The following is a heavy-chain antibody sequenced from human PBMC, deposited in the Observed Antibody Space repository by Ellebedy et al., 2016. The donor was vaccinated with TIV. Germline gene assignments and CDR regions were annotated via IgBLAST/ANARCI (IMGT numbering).Heavy chain of an antibody. J-gene: IGHJ4*02. CDR1: GYTFSIYD. V-gene: IGHV1-8*01. CDR2: MNPNSGKT. CDR3: ARGPVGAAH. D-gene: IGHD1-26*01. Sequence: AASVKVSCKASGYTFSIYDINWVRQDTGQGLEWMGWMNPNSGKTDYAQKFQGRVTMTANNSISTAYMELSSLTSEDTAVYYCARGPVGAAHWGQGTLVTVSS.